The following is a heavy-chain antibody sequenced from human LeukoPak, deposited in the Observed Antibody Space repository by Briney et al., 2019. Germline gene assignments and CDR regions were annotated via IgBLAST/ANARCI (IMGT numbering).Heavy chain of an antibody. CDR2: ISSSSSTI. CDR1: GFTFSSYS. Sequence: PGRSLRLSCAASGFTFSSYSMNWVRQAPGKGLEWVSYISSSSSTIYYADSVKGRFTISRDNAKNSLYLQMNSLRAEDTAVYYCARDGYSYGSSVGYWGQGTLVTVSS. J-gene: IGHJ4*02. CDR3: ARDGYSYGSSVGY. V-gene: IGHV3-48*01. D-gene: IGHD5-18*01.